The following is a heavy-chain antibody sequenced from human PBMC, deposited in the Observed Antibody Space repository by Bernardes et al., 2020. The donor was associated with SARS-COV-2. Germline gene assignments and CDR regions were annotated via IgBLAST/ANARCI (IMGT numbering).Heavy chain of an antibody. CDR1: GFSLSTSGVG. Sequence: GPTLVKPTQTLTLTCTFSGFSLSTSGVGVGWIRQPPGKALEWLALIYWDDDKRYSPSLKSRLTITKDTSKNQVVLTMTNMDPVDTATYYCALTRPDRIAEAGYFDYWGQGTLVTVSS. CDR2: IYWDDDK. J-gene: IGHJ4*02. D-gene: IGHD6-13*01. CDR3: ALTRPDRIAEAGYFDY. V-gene: IGHV2-5*02.